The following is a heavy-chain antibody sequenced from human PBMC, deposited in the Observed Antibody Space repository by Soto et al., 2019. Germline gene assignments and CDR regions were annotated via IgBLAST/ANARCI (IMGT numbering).Heavy chain of an antibody. CDR1: GGSIYKSGYY. J-gene: IGHJ4*02. V-gene: IGHV4-39*01. CDR3: GKVLVGATGHTDSDS. Sequence: SETLSLTCTVSGGSIYKSGYYWGWIRQPPGRGLEWIGNIDYNGVTYSNPSLKSRVTISRDTSKNQFSLKLTSVTAADTALYYCGKVLVGATGHTDSDSWGPGTLVTVSS. CDR2: IDYNGVT. D-gene: IGHD2-15*01.